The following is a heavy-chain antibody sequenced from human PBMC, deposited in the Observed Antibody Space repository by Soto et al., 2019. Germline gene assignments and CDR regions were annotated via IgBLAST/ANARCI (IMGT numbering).Heavy chain of an antibody. V-gene: IGHV3-30-3*01. Sequence: QVQLVESGGGVVQPGRSLRLSCAASGFTFSSYAMHWVRQAPGKGLEWVAVISYDGSNKHYADSAKGRFTISKANSKNTLDLQMNSLRADDTALYYCAIRYCYDALSHFDLWGRGTLVTVSS. CDR1: GFTFSSYA. CDR2: ISYDGSNK. CDR3: AIRYCYDALSHFDL. J-gene: IGHJ2*01. D-gene: IGHD3-16*01.